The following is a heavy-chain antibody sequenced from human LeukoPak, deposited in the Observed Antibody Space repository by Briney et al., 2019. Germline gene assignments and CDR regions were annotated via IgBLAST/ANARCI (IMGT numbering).Heavy chain of an antibody. CDR3: ARTYVGYCSGTNCYRHFDY. J-gene: IGHJ4*02. CDR1: GGSISSGNFY. Sequence: SETLSLTCTVSGGSISSGNFYWGWIRQPPGKGLEWIGSIYFSGNTYYNPSLKSRVTMSLDTSKNQFSLKLNSVTAADTAVYYCARTYVGYCSGTNCYRHFDYWGQGTLVTVSS. CDR2: IYFSGNT. V-gene: IGHV4-39*07. D-gene: IGHD2-2*02.